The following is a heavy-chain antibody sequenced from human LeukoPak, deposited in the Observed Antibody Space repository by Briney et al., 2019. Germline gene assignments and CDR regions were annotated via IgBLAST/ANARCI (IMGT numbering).Heavy chain of an antibody. CDR3: ATRPYYDFWSGYYWSGDGGYYFDY. D-gene: IGHD3-3*01. CDR2: ISYDGSNK. CDR1: GFTFSSYG. V-gene: IGHV3-30*03. Sequence: GGSLRLSCAASGFTFSSYGMHWVRQAPGKGLEWVAVISYDGSNKYYADSVKGRFTISRDNSKNTLYLQMNSLRAEDTAVYYRATRPYYDFWSGYYWSGDGGYYFDYWGQGTLVTVSS. J-gene: IGHJ4*02.